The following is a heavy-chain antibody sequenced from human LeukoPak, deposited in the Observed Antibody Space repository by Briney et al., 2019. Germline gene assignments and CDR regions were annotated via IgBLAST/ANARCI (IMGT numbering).Heavy chain of an antibody. J-gene: IGHJ4*02. CDR1: GYTFTSYD. D-gene: IGHD3-10*01. V-gene: IGHV1-8*03. CDR2: MNPNSGNT. CDR3: TTGRGYFDY. Sequence: ASVKVPCKASGYTFTSYDINWVRQATGQGLEWMGWMNPNSGNTGYAQKFQGRVTITRNTSISTAYMELNSLKTEDTAVYYCTTGRGYFDYWGQGTLVTVSS.